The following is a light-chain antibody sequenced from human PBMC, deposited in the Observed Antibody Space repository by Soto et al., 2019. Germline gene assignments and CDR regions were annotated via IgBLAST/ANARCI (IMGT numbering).Light chain of an antibody. V-gene: IGLV1-40*01. CDR3: QSYDSSLSGSGV. J-gene: IGLJ1*01. CDR1: SSNIGAGYD. Sequence: QSVLTQPPSVSGAPGQRVTISCTWSSSNIGAGYDVHWYQQLPGTTPKLLIYGNSNRPSGVPDQFSGSNAGTSASLAITGLQAEDEADYYCQSYDSSLSGSGVFGTGTKLTVL. CDR2: GNS.